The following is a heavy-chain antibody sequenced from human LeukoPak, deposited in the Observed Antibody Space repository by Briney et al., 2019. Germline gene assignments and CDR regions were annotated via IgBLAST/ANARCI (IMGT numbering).Heavy chain of an antibody. V-gene: IGHV4-4*07. CDR2: IYTSGST. J-gene: IGHJ4*02. CDR1: GGSISYYY. CDR3: ARDYSNYYFDY. D-gene: IGHD4-11*01. Sequence: PSETLSLTCTVSGGSISYYYWSWLRQPAGKGLEWIGRIYTSGSTNYNPSLKSRVTMSVDTSKNQFSLKLSSVTAADTAVYFCARDYSNYYFDYWGQGTLVTVSS.